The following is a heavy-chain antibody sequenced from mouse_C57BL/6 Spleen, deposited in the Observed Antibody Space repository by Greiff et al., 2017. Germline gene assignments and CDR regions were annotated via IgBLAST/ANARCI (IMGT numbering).Heavy chain of an antibody. J-gene: IGHJ4*01. D-gene: IGHD2-1*01. CDR1: GYTFTDYY. CDR2: INPNNGGT. Sequence: EVQLQQSGPELVKPGASVKISCKASGYTFTDYYMNWVKQSHGKSLEWIGDINPNNGGTSYNQKFKGKATLTVDKSSSTAYMELRSLTSEDSAVYYCARRRIYGNYRDYAMDYWGQGTSVTVSS. V-gene: IGHV1-26*01. CDR3: ARRRIYGNYRDYAMDY.